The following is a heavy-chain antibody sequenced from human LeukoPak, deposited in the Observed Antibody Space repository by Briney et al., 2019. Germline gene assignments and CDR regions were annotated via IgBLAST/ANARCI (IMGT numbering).Heavy chain of an antibody. CDR3: ARSYSNHLFGTDV. J-gene: IGHJ6*02. V-gene: IGHV3-66*01. CDR2: MYSGGST. CDR1: GFSVSSYY. D-gene: IGHD4-11*01. Sequence: PGGSLRLSCAASGFSVSSYYVTRVRQAPGKGLEWVSVMYSGGSTYYADSVKGRVAISRDNSQNTVFLQMNSVRVEDTAVYYCARSYSNHLFGTDVWGQRTAVTVSS.